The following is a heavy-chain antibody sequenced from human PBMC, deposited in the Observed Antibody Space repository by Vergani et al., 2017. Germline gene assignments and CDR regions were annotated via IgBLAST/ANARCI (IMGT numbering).Heavy chain of an antibody. CDR3: ARDRGFQGRIYYFDY. D-gene: IGHD2/OR15-2a*01. Sequence: QVPLVQSGAEVKKPGASVKVSCKASGYTFTSYYMHWVRQAPGQGLEWMGIINPSGGSTSYAQKFQGRVTMTRDTSTSTVYMELSSLRSEDTAVYYCARDRGFQGRIYYFDYWGQGTLVTVSS. J-gene: IGHJ4*02. CDR2: INPSGGST. CDR1: GYTFTSYY. V-gene: IGHV1-46*01.